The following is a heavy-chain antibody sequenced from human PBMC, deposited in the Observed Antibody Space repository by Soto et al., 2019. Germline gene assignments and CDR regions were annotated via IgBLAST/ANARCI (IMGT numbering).Heavy chain of an antibody. V-gene: IGHV3-30-3*01. Sequence: GGSLRLSCAASGFTFSDYAMHWVRQPPGKGLEWVAVILSDGSNEYYADSVKGRFTISRDNSKNSLYLQMNSLRSEDTAVYYCASSVSSSKWFGELLVYSYYYGMDVWGQGTTVTVSS. CDR2: ILSDGSNE. CDR3: ASSVSSSKWFGELLVYSYYYGMDV. D-gene: IGHD3-10*01. J-gene: IGHJ6*02. CDR1: GFTFSDYA.